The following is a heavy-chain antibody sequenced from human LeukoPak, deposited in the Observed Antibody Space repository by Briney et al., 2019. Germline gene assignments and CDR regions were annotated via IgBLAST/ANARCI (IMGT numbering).Heavy chain of an antibody. CDR2: ISGSGGST. D-gene: IGHD2-15*01. CDR1: GFTFSSYA. CDR3: AKGDCSGGSCYNFDY. V-gene: IGHV3-23*01. J-gene: IGHJ4*02. Sequence: GGSLRLSCAASGFTFSSYAMSWDRQAPGKGLDWVSAISGSGGSTYYADSVKGRFTISRDNSKNTLYPQMNSLRAEDTAVYYCAKGDCSGGSCYNFDYWGQGTLVTVSS.